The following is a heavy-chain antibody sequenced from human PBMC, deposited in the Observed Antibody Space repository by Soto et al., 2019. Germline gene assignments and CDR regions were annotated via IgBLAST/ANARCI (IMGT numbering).Heavy chain of an antibody. CDR2: IYYSGST. J-gene: IGHJ6*02. D-gene: IGHD3-3*01. Sequence: LSETLSLTCTVSGGSISSSSYYWGWIRQPPGKGLEWIGSIYYSGSTYYNPSLKSRVTISVDTSKNQFSLKLSSVTAADTAVYYCATHVLRFLEWFKPDQDYGMDVWGQGTTVTVSS. CDR3: ATHVLRFLEWFKPDQDYGMDV. CDR1: GGSISSSSYY. V-gene: IGHV4-39*01.